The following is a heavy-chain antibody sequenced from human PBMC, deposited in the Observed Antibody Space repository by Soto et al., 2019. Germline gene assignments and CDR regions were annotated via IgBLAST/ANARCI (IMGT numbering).Heavy chain of an antibody. CDR1: GDSINSGGYY. CDR2: VYYSGRT. CDR3: ARFAEAAVRRDSAHYYKDV. Sequence: QVHLQESGPGLVKPSQTLSLTCSVSGDSINSGGYYLYWIRQHPGEGLEYMGYVYYSGRTSYNPSLKNPTSMSLDTSQNQVSLKLTSVTAADTAVYYCARFAEAAVRRDSAHYYKDVWGKGTSVTVS. J-gene: IGHJ6*03. V-gene: IGHV4-31*01. D-gene: IGHD6-13*01.